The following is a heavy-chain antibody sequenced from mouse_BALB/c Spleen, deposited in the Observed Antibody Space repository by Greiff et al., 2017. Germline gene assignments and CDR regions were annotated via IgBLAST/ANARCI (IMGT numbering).Heavy chain of an antibody. CDR2: IRLKSNNYAT. CDR1: GFTFSNYW. J-gene: IGHJ3*01. CDR3: TFGNYGFTY. D-gene: IGHD2-1*01. Sequence: EVKVEESGGGLVQPGGSMKLSCVASGFTFSNYWMNWVRQSPEKGLEWVAEIRLKSNNYATHYAESVKGRFTISRDDSKSSVYLQMNNLRVEDTGIYYCTFGNYGFTYWGQGTLVTVSA. V-gene: IGHV6-6*02.